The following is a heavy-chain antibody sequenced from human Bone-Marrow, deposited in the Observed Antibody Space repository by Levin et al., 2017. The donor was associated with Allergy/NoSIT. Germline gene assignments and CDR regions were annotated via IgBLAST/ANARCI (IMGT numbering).Heavy chain of an antibody. V-gene: IGHV4-4*02. CDR2: IFHDGGT. Sequence: SETLSLTCSVSGGSVNTENWWTWARQPPGEGLEWIAEIFHDGGTKYNPSFKSRVTLSIDKSENQFSLNLNSVTAADTAVYYCAREKAVGTYKGFDYWGPGILVTVSS. J-gene: IGHJ4*02. CDR3: AREKAVGTYKGFDY. D-gene: IGHD3-10*01. CDR1: GGSVNTENW.